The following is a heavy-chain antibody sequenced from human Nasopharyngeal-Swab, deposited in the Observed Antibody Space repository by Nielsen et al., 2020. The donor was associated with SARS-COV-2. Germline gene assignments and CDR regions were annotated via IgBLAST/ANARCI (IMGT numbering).Heavy chain of an antibody. CDR2: ISSSSSYT. CDR3: ASGWSTVTGFGY. J-gene: IGHJ4*02. Sequence: GESLKISCAASGFTFSSYWMSWVRQAPGKGLEWVSYISSSSSYTNYADSVKGRFTISRDNAKNSLYLQMNSLRAEDTAVYYCASGWSTVTGFGYWGQGTLVTVSS. D-gene: IGHD4-17*01. V-gene: IGHV3-11*03. CDR1: GFTFSSYW.